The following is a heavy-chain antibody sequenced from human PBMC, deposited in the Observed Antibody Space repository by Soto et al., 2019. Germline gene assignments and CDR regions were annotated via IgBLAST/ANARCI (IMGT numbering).Heavy chain of an antibody. D-gene: IGHD1-26*01. CDR2: IYSGGST. J-gene: IGHJ4*02. CDR3: AGSPSGSLDAIDY. V-gene: IGHV3-66*01. Sequence: GGSLRLSCAASGFTVSSNYMSWVRQAPGKGLEWVSVIYSGGSTYYADSVKGRFTISRDNSKNTLYLQMNSLRAEDTAVYYCAGSPSGSLDAIDYWGQGTLVTVYS. CDR1: GFTVSSNY.